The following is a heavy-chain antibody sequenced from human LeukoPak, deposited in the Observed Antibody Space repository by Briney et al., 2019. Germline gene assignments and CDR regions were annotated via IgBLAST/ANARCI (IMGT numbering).Heavy chain of an antibody. Sequence: GRSLRLSCEASGFTFSTYGMHWVRQAPGKGLEWVAVIWYDGSNKNYADSVKGRFTISRDNAKNSLYLQMNSLRAEDTAVYYCARVGGTAGPPNDYWGQGTLVTVSS. D-gene: IGHD3-16*01. CDR2: IWYDGSNK. V-gene: IGHV3-33*01. J-gene: IGHJ4*02. CDR3: ARVGGTAGPPNDY. CDR1: GFTFSTYG.